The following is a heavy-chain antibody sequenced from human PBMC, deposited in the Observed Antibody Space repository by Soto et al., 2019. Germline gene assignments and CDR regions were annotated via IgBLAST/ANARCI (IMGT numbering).Heavy chain of an antibody. D-gene: IGHD3-9*01. Sequence: SGPTLVNPTETLTLTCTVSGFSLSNARMGVSWIRQPPGKALEWLAHIFSNDEKSYSTSLKSRLTISKDTSKSQVVLTMTNMDPVDTATYYCARMLYYDILTGPLYYFDYWGQGTLVTVSS. CDR2: IFSNDEK. V-gene: IGHV2-26*01. CDR1: GFSLSNARMG. CDR3: ARMLYYDILTGPLYYFDY. J-gene: IGHJ4*02.